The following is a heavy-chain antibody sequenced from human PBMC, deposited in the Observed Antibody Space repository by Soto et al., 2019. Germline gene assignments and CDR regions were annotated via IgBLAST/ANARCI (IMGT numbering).Heavy chain of an antibody. D-gene: IGHD5-18*01. J-gene: IGHJ6*02. CDR1: GYSFTIYW. V-gene: IGHV5-10-1*01. CDR2: IDPSDSYT. CDR3: ARTSMQSRGYSYGHGGMDV. Sequence: EVQLVQSGAEVKKPGESLRISCKGSGYSFTIYWISWVRQMPGKGLEWKGRIDPSDSYTNYSPSFQGHVTISADKSISTAYLQWSSLKASDTAMYYCARTSMQSRGYSYGHGGMDVWGQGTTVTVSS.